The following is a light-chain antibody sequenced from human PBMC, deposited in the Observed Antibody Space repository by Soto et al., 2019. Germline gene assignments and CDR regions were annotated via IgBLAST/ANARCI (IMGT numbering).Light chain of an antibody. V-gene: IGKV3-11*01. CDR1: RSISTY. Sequence: ETVLTQSPATLSLSPGERATLSCRASRSISTYLAWYQQKPGQAPRLLIYEALNRATGIPARFSGSGSGTDFTLTISSLEPEDFAVYYCQQYGSSPYTFGQGTKLEIK. CDR3: QQYGSSPYT. CDR2: EAL. J-gene: IGKJ2*01.